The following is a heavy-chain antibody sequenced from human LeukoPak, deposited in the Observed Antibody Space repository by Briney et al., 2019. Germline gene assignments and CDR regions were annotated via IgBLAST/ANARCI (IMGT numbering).Heavy chain of an antibody. D-gene: IGHD1-26*01. Sequence: GGSLRLSCAASGFTFSSYAMSWVRQAPGKGLEWASAISGSGGSTYYADSVKGRFTISRDNSKNTLYLQMNSLRAEGTAVYYCAKDPDIVGATTPDYWGQGTLVTVSS. CDR1: GFTFSSYA. J-gene: IGHJ4*02. V-gene: IGHV3-23*01. CDR2: ISGSGGST. CDR3: AKDPDIVGATTPDY.